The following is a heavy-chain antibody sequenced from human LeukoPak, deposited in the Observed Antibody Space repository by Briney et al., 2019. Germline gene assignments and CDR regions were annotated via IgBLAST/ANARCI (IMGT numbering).Heavy chain of an antibody. V-gene: IGHV4-61*09. CDR2: IYYSGTT. CDR3: ATFRYGLDV. Sequence: KASQTLSLTCTVSGGSISSGSYYWSWIRQPAGKGLEWIGYIYYSGTTNYNPSLKSRVSISIDTSKNHFSLKLISVTAADTAVYYCATFRYGLDVWGKGTTVTVSS. J-gene: IGHJ6*04. CDR1: GGSISSGSYY.